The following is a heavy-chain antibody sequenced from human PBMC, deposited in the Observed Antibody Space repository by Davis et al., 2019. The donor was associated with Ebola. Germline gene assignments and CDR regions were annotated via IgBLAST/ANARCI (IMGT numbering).Heavy chain of an antibody. V-gene: IGHV1-46*01. CDR2: INPSGGST. D-gene: IGHD3-10*01. CDR3: ARGYEWFGELLYRPNWFDP. Sequence: ASVKVSCKASGYTFTSYYMHWVRQAPGQGLEWMGIINPSGGSTSYAQKFQGRVTMTRDTSTSTAYMELSSLRSEDTAVYYCARGYEWFGELLYRPNWFDPWGQGTLVTVSS. CDR1: GYTFTSYY. J-gene: IGHJ5*02.